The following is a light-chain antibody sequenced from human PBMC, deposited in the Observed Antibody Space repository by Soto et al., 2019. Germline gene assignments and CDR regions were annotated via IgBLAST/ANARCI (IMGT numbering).Light chain of an antibody. Sequence: ERVMTQSPATLSVSPGERATLSCRASQSVSSNLAWYQQKPGQAPRLLIYGASTRATGNPARFSGSGSGTEFTLTISSLQSEEFAVYYCQQYNNWPLTFGQGTRVKIK. CDR3: QQYNNWPLT. J-gene: IGKJ1*01. V-gene: IGKV3-15*01. CDR1: QSVSSN. CDR2: GAS.